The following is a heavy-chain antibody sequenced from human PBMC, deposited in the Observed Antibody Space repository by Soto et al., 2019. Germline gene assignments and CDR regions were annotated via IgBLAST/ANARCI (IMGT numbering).Heavy chain of an antibody. CDR1: GYSFTDYW. Sequence: GESLKISCKGSGYSFTDYWIGWVRQMPGKGLEWMGIIYPGDSDTRYSPSFQGQVTISADKSISTAYLQWSSLKASDTAMYYCASSSHSSSSGFYYYFYYGMDAWGQGTTVPVSS. CDR3: ASSSHSSSSGFYYYFYYGMDA. V-gene: IGHV5-51*01. D-gene: IGHD6-6*01. J-gene: IGHJ6*02. CDR2: IYPGDSDT.